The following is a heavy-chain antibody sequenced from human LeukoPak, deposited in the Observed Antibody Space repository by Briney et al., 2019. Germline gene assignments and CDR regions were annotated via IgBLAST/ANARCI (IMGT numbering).Heavy chain of an antibody. CDR1: GFSFSDYY. J-gene: IGHJ4*02. Sequence: GGSLRHSCAASGFSFSDYYMRWIRQAPGRGLEWVSYISDSSSYTNYADSVNGRFTISRDNPKNSLYLQMNSLRAEDTAVYYCARPGRGYSVDYWGQGTLVTVSS. D-gene: IGHD5-18*01. CDR2: ISDSSSYT. CDR3: ARPGRGYSVDY. V-gene: IGHV3-11*03.